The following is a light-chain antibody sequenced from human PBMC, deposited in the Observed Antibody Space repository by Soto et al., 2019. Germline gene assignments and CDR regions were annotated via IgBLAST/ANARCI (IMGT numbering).Light chain of an antibody. Sequence: DIQMTQSPSSLSASVGDRVTITCQASQDIVHFLNWFQHKSGKAPKRLISDASSLETGVPSRFSGSGSGTHFTLTISSLLPEDVATYYSQQYDNLPFTFGPGTKVDV. CDR1: QDIVHF. V-gene: IGKV1-33*01. J-gene: IGKJ3*01. CDR2: DAS. CDR3: QQYDNLPFT.